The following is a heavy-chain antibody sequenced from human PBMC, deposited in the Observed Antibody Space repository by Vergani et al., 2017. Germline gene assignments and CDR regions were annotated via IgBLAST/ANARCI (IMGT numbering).Heavy chain of an antibody. J-gene: IGHJ6*03. D-gene: IGHD3-16*01. Sequence: QVQLQESGPGLVKPSETLSLTCTVSGGSISSYYWSGIRQPPGKGLEWIGYIYYSGSTNYNPSLKSRVTISVDTSKNQFSLKLSSVTAADTAVYYCARVWGVANYYCYMAVWGKGTTVTVSS. CDR1: GGSISSYY. V-gene: IGHV4-59*01. CDR3: ARVWGVANYYCYMAV. CDR2: IYYSGST.